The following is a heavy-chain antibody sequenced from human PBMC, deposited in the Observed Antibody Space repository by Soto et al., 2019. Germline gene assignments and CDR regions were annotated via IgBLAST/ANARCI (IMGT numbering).Heavy chain of an antibody. CDR1: GFTFSNAW. CDR2: IKSKTDGGTT. J-gene: IGHJ6*02. V-gene: IGHV3-15*07. Sequence: PGGSLRLSCAASGFTFSNAWMNWVRQAPGKGLEWVGRIKSKTDGGTTDYAAPVKGRFTISRDDSKNTLYLQMNSLKTEDTAVYYCTTWEGESNYYYYYGMDVWGQGTTVTVSS. CDR3: TTWEGESNYYYYYGMDV. D-gene: IGHD3-16*01.